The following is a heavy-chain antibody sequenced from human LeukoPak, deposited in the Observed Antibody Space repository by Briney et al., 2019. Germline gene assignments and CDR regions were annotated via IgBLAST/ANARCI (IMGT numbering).Heavy chain of an antibody. Sequence: AASVKVSCKASGGTFSRYSISWVRQAPGQGLEWMGRIIPILGIANYAQKFQGRVTITADKSTSTAFMELSSLRSEDTAVYYCARDSTYRPEEFFDYWGQGTLVTVSS. CDR1: GGTFSRYS. D-gene: IGHD2/OR15-2a*01. CDR3: ARDSTYRPEEFFDY. CDR2: IIPILGIA. V-gene: IGHV1-69*04. J-gene: IGHJ4*02.